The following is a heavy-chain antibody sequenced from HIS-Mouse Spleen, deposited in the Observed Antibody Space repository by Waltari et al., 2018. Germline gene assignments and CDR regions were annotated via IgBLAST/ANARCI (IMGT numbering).Heavy chain of an antibody. CDR2: ISYDGSNK. D-gene: IGHD1-7*01. V-gene: IGHV3-30*04. CDR3: ARALYNWNYVDAFDI. J-gene: IGHJ3*02. Sequence: QVQLVESGGGVVQPGRSLRLSCAASGFTFRSHAMTWVRQAPGKGLEWVAVISYDGSNKYYADSVKGRFTISRDNSKNTLYLQMNSLRAEDTAVYYCARALYNWNYVDAFDIWGQGTMVTVSS. CDR1: GFTFRSHA.